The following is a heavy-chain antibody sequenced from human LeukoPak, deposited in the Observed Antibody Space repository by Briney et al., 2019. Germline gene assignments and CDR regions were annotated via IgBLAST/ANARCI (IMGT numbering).Heavy chain of an antibody. CDR3: AREEAPGATKTDDYYYYYGMDV. CDR1: GGSVSSGSYY. Sequence: SPSETLSLTCTVSGGSVSSGSYYWSWIRQPPGKGLEWIGYIYYSGSTNYNPSLKSRVTISVDTSKNQFSLKLSSVTAADTAVYYCAREEAPGATKTDDYYYYYGMDVWGQGTTVTVSS. D-gene: IGHD1-26*01. CDR2: IYYSGST. V-gene: IGHV4-61*01. J-gene: IGHJ6*02.